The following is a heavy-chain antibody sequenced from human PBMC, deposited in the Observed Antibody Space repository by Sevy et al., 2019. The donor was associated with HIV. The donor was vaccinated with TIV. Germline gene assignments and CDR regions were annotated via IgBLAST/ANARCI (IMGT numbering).Heavy chain of an antibody. CDR1: GYTFTGYY. Sequence: ASVKVSCKASGYTFTGYYMHWVRQAPGQGLEWMGWINPNSGGTNYAQTFQGRVTMTRDTSISTAYMELSRLRSDDTAVYYCARARKLSGCWDYWGQGTLVTVSS. CDR3: ARARKLSGCWDY. D-gene: IGHD3-22*01. V-gene: IGHV1-2*02. CDR2: INPNSGGT. J-gene: IGHJ4*02.